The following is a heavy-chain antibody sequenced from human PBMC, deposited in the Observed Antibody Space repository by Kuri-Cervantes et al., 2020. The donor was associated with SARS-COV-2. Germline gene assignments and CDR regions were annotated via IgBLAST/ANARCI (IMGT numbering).Heavy chain of an antibody. Sequence: SETLSLTCAVYGGSFSGYYWSWIRQPPGKGLEWIGEINHSGSTNYNPSLKSRVTISVDTSKHQFSLKLSSVTAADTAVYYCAREVITFGGGQPLDYWGQGTLVTVSS. D-gene: IGHD3-16*01. J-gene: IGHJ4*02. CDR2: INHSGST. V-gene: IGHV4-34*01. CDR3: AREVITFGGGQPLDY. CDR1: GGSFSGYY.